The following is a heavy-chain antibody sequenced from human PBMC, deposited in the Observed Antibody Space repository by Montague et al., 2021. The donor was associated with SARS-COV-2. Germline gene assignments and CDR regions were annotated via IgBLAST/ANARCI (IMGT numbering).Heavy chain of an antibody. CDR3: TSGREGNYNVMDV. D-gene: IGHD1-1*01. Sequence: CAISGDSVHSNSATWNWVRQSPSRGLEWLGRTYYRSKWYNDYAVXLRGRVTINPDTSKNQFSLQLNSVTPEDTAIYYCTSGREGNYNVMDVWGQGTTVTVSS. V-gene: IGHV6-1*01. CDR2: TYYRSKWYN. CDR1: GDSVHSNSAT. J-gene: IGHJ6*02.